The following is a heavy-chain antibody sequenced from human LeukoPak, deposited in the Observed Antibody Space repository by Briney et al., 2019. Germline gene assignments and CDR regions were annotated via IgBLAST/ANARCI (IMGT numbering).Heavy chain of an antibody. J-gene: IGHJ6*03. CDR3: GRVYCSTTSCYDYYDYYMDV. Sequence: GGTLRLSCAVSVFRFDDYGMSWVRHVPGTGLEAVSGTNWDGASTGYADSVKGRFTISRENVKNFVYLQMNSLTVEDTALYFCGRVYCSTTSCYDYYDYYMDVWGKGTTVTVSS. V-gene: IGHV3-20*04. CDR1: VFRFDDYG. CDR2: TNWDGAST. D-gene: IGHD2-2*01.